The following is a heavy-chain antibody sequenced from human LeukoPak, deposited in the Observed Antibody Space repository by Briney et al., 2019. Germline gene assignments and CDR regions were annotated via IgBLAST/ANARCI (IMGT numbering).Heavy chain of an antibody. J-gene: IGHJ4*02. V-gene: IGHV4-59*01. D-gene: IGHD4-17*01. CDR3: AREGYGDNYFDY. CDR1: SGSISSYY. CDR2: IYYSGST. Sequence: SETLSLTCTVSSGSISSYYWSWIRQPPGKGLEWIGYIYYSGSTNYNPSLKSRVTISVDTSKNQFSLKLSSVTAADTAVYYCAREGYGDNYFDYWGQGTLVTVSS.